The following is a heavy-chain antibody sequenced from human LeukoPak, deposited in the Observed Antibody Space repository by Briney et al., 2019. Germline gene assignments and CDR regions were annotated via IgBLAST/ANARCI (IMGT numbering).Heavy chain of an antibody. D-gene: IGHD6-13*01. Sequence: SETLSLTCTVSGGSISSYYWSWIRQPPGKGLEWIAYIYYTGSTNYNPSLKSRVTISVDTSKNQFSLKLSSVTAADTAVYYCARGGGSSSQGWFDPWGQGTLVTVSS. J-gene: IGHJ5*02. CDR1: GGSISSYY. CDR3: ARGGGSSSQGWFDP. V-gene: IGHV4-59*08. CDR2: IYYTGST.